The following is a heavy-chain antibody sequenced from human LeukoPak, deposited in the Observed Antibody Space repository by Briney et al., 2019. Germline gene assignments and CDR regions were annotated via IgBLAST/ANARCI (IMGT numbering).Heavy chain of an antibody. Sequence: PSETLSPTCAVSGGSISTTTYHWGWIRQPPGKGLEWIGNIYYSGSTFYNPSLKSRVTIFLDTSKNQFSLRLTSVTAADTAVYYCAREGLRGEYFDYWGQGTLVTVSS. CDR3: AREGLRGEYFDY. D-gene: IGHD2-8*01. V-gene: IGHV4-39*01. J-gene: IGHJ4*02. CDR1: GGSISTTTYH. CDR2: IYYSGST.